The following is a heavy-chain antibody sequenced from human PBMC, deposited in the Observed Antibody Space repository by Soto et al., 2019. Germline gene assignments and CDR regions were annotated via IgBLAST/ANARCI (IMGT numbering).Heavy chain of an antibody. V-gene: IGHV1-3*01. CDR3: ARDLGFGLSDY. Sequence: QVQLVQSVAEVKKPGASVKVSCKASGYTFTSYAMHWVRQAPGHRLAWMAWINAGNGNTKYSQKFQGRVTITRDTSASTAYMELSSLRSEDTAVYYCARDLGFGLSDYWGQGTLVTVSS. CDR2: INAGNGNT. J-gene: IGHJ4*02. D-gene: IGHD3-10*01. CDR1: GYTFTSYA.